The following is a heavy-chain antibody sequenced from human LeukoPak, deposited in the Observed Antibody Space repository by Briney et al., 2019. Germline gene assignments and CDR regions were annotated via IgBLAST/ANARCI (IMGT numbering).Heavy chain of an antibody. J-gene: IGHJ4*02. Sequence: GGSLRLSCAASGFTFSSSWMSWVRQAPGKGLEWVANIKQDGSEKYYVVSVKGRFTISRDNAKNSLYLQMNSLRAEDTAVYYCARDSWGATDYWGQGTLVTVSS. CDR2: IKQDGSEK. CDR3: ARDSWGATDY. D-gene: IGHD1-26*01. CDR1: GFTFSSSW. V-gene: IGHV3-7*01.